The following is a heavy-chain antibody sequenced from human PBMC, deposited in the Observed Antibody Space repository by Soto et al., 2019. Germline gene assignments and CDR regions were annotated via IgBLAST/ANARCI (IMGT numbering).Heavy chain of an antibody. CDR1: GYTFTSYY. CDR3: ARGLIYDSSGYYFDY. V-gene: IGHV1-46*01. D-gene: IGHD3-22*01. Sequence: QVQLVQSGAEVKKPGASVKVSCKASGYTFTSYYMHWVRQAPGQGLEWMGIINPSGGSTRYALKFQGRVTMTRDTSTSTVYMDLSSLRSEDTAVYYCARGLIYDSSGYYFDYWGQGTLVTVSS. J-gene: IGHJ4*02. CDR2: INPSGGST.